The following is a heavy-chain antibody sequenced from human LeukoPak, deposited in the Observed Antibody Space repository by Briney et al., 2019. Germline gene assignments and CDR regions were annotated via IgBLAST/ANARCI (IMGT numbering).Heavy chain of an antibody. Sequence: SVTVSCTASGGTFSSYAISWVRQAPGQGLEWMGGIIPIFGTANYAQKFQGRVTITADESTSTAYMELSSLRSEDTAVYYCARAQPYYYDSSGYYEFWYWGQGTLVTVSS. CDR2: IIPIFGTA. J-gene: IGHJ4*02. V-gene: IGHV1-69*13. CDR1: GGTFSSYA. D-gene: IGHD3-22*01. CDR3: ARAQPYYYDSSGYYEFWY.